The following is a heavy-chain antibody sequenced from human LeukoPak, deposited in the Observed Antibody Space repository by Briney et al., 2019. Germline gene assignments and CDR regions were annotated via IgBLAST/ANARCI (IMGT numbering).Heavy chain of an antibody. CDR1: GYTFTSYG. CDR2: ISAYNGNT. D-gene: IGHD3-22*01. CDR3: ARRYYDSSGSSYYYYGMDV. V-gene: IGHV1-18*01. J-gene: IGHJ6*02. Sequence: ASAKVSCKASGYTFTSYGISWVRQAPGQGLEWMGWISAYNGNTNYAQRLQGRVTMTTDTSTSTAYMELRSLRSDDTAVYYCARRYYDSSGSSYYYYGMDVWGQGTTVTVSS.